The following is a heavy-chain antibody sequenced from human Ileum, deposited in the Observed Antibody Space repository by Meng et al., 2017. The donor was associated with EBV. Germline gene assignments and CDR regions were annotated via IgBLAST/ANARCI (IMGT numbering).Heavy chain of an antibody. D-gene: IGHD2-15*01. V-gene: IGHV1-3*01. CDR3: AREEGGRFDS. J-gene: IGHJ4*02. CDR1: GYKFDDYT. CDR2: INPGIGST. Sequence: QVQVGPSRADIKKPGASVEISCKASGYKFDDYTIQWLCQAPGQRLEWLGWINPGIGSTYDSKTIRGRLTITMDTSASTVYMRLTSLTSEDTAVYYCAREEGGRFDSWGQGTLVTVSS.